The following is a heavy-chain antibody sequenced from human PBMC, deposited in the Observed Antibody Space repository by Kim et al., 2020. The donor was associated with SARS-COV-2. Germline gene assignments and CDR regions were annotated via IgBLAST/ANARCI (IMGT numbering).Heavy chain of an antibody. J-gene: IGHJ6*01. D-gene: IGHD1-26*01. CDR3: ARDLGISGTDFHYFYGLDV. CDR2: VFHSGST. V-gene: IGHV4-59*13. CDR1: GASIRTFY. Sequence: SETLSLTCTVSGASIRTFYWCWIRQPPGKGLEWIGYVFHSGSTKYNPSLKSRVTISVDTSKNQFSLKLKSVTAADTAIYFCARDLGISGTDFHYFYGLDV.